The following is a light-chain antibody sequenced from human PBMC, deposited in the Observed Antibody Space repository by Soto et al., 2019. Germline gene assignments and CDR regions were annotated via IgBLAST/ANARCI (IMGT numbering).Light chain of an antibody. CDR1: QSVSTN. V-gene: IGKV3-15*01. J-gene: IGKJ3*01. CDR2: GAS. Sequence: IVMTQYAATSSVSPGERATVACSASQSVSTNLAWYQPKPGQAPRLLIYGASTRATGIPPRFSGRRSGTEVTLTISRLQSEDWAVYYCQQYNNSPFTCGPGTKVDIK. CDR3: QQYNNSPFT.